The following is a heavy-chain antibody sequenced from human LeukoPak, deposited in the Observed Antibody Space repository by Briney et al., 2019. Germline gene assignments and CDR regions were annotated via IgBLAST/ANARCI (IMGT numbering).Heavy chain of an antibody. V-gene: IGHV7-4-1*02. CDR3: ARDLGSYGYYYYGMDV. D-gene: IGHD3-16*01. J-gene: IGHJ6*02. CDR1: GYTFTSYA. Sequence: ASVKVSCKASGYTFTSYAMNWVRQAPGQGLEWMGWINTNTGNPTYAQGFTGRFVFSLDTSVSTAYLQISSLKAEDTAVYYCARDLGSYGYYYYGMDVWGQGTTVTVSS. CDR2: INTNTGNP.